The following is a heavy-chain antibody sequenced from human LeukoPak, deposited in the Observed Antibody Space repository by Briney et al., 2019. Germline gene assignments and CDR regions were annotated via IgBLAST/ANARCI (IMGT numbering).Heavy chain of an antibody. CDR1: GFTFDDYA. Sequence: SLRLSCAASGFTFDDYAMHWVRQAPGKGLEWVSGISWNSGSIGYADSVKGRFTISRDNAKNSLYLQMNSLRAEDTALYYCAKDAHTHMRGGLDYWGQGTLVTVSS. CDR3: AKDAHTHMRGGLDY. J-gene: IGHJ4*02. D-gene: IGHD3-16*01. V-gene: IGHV3-9*01. CDR2: ISWNSGSI.